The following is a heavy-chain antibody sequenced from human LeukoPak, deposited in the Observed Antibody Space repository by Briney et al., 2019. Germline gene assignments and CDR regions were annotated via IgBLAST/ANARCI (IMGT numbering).Heavy chain of an antibody. CDR3: ARHRALWFGEPRYAFDI. D-gene: IGHD3-10*01. J-gene: IGHJ3*02. CDR2: IYYSGST. V-gene: IGHV4-30-4*08. CDR1: GGSISSGDYY. Sequence: SETLSLTCTVSGGSISSGDYYWSWIRQPPGKGLEWIGYIYYSGSTYYNPSLKSRVFISVDTSKNQFSLKLSSVTAADTAVYYCARHRALWFGEPRYAFDIWGQGTMVTVSS.